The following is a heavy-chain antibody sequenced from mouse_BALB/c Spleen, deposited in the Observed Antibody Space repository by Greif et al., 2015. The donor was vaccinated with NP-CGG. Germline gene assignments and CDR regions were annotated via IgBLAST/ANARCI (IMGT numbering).Heavy chain of an antibody. CDR1: GYTFSSYW. D-gene: IGHD2-4*01. CDR3: ARWEGYDYDVSY. CDR2: ILPGSGST. J-gene: IGHJ4*01. Sequence: VQLQQSGAELMKPGASVKISCKATGYTFSSYWIEWVKQRPGHGLEWIGEILPGSGSTNYNEKFKGKATFTADTPSNTAYMQLSSLTSEDSAVYYCARWEGYDYDVSYWGQGTSVTVSS. V-gene: IGHV1-9*01.